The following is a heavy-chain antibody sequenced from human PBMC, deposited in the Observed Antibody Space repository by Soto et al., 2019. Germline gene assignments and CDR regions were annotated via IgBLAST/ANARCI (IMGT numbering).Heavy chain of an antibody. V-gene: IGHV4-59*01. CDR1: GGSISSYY. CDR3: ARGGDYDFCSGYYPQGPYYYMDV. CDR2: IYYSGST. Sequence: QVQLQESGPGLVKPSETLSLTCTVSGGSISSYYWSWIRQPPGKGLEWIGYIYYSGSTNYNPSLNSPVTISVDTSKKQFSLKLSSVTGADTAVYYCARGGDYDFCSGYYPQGPYYYMDVWGKGTTVTVSS. D-gene: IGHD3-3*01. J-gene: IGHJ6*03.